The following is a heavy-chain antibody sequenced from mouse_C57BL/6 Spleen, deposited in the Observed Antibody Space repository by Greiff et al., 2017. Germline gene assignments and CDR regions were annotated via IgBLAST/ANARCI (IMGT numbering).Heavy chain of an antibody. CDR3: ASRDYDYYFDD. V-gene: IGHV1-26*01. CDR2: INPNNGGT. CDR1: GYTFTDYY. Sequence: EVKLQQSGPELVKPGASVKISCKASGYTFTDYYMNWVKQSHGKSLEWIGDINPNNGGTSYNQKFKGKATLTVDKSSSTAYMELRSLTSEDSAVYYCASRDYDYYFDDWGQGTTLTVAS. J-gene: IGHJ2*01. D-gene: IGHD2-4*01.